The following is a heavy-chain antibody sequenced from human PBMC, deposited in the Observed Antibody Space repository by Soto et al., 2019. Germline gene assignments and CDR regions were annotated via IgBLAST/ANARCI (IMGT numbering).Heavy chain of an antibody. CDR3: ASAVAAAGNYYYYGMDV. CDR2: INPNSGGT. CDR1: GYTFTGYY. V-gene: IGHV1-2*02. Sequence: ASVKVSCKASGYTFTGYYMHWVRQAPGQGLEWMGWINPNSGGTNYAQKFQGRVTMTRDTSISTAYMELSRLRYDDTAVYYCASAVAAAGNYYYYGMDVWGQGTSVTVSS. J-gene: IGHJ6*02. D-gene: IGHD6-13*01.